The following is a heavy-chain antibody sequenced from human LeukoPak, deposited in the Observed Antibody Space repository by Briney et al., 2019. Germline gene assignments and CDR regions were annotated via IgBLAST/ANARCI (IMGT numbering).Heavy chain of an antibody. CDR1: GGSISSSSYY. CDR3: TRHVWLGTFDY. Sequence: PSETLSLTCTVSGGSISSSSYYWGWIRQPPGKGLEWFGCNYYSGSTYYNPSLKIRVTISVDTSKNQFSLKLSSVTAADTAGYECTRHVWLGTFDYWGQGTLVTVSS. D-gene: IGHD6-19*01. V-gene: IGHV4-39*01. J-gene: IGHJ4*02. CDR2: NYYSGST.